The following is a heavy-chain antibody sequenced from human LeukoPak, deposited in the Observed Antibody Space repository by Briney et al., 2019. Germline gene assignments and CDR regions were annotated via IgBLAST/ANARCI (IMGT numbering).Heavy chain of an antibody. D-gene: IGHD2-8*01. CDR1: GFTFTSHW. CDR2: MNLDGSEK. Sequence: GGSLRLSCAASGFTFTSHWMSWVRQAPGQGLEWGARMNLDGSEKYYVDSVKGRFTISRDNAKTSLYLEMNILRAEDTAVYYCARDATYCTNGVCYTRFDYWGQGTLVTVSS. V-gene: IGHV3-7*01. J-gene: IGHJ4*02. CDR3: ARDATYCTNGVCYTRFDY.